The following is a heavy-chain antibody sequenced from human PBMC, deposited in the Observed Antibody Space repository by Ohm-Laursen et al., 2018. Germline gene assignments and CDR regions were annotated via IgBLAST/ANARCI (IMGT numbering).Heavy chain of an antibody. V-gene: IGHV4-34*01. Sequence: PGTLSLTCAVYGGSFSGCYWNWIRQPPGKGLEWIGEINHSRSTKYNSSFKSRVTISVDTSKNQFSLKLSSVTAADTAVYYCARGFSGWWGRIDYWGQGILVTVSS. CDR1: GGSFSGCY. J-gene: IGHJ4*02. CDR3: ARGFSGWWGRIDY. D-gene: IGHD6-19*01. CDR2: INHSRST.